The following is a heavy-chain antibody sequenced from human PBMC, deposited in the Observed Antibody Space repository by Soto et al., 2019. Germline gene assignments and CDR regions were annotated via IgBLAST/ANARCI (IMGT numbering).Heavy chain of an antibody. CDR2: IIPIFGTA. CDR3: ARGVHYDASGYCYFY. J-gene: IGHJ4*02. Sequence: GASVKVSCKASGGTFNNYAISWVRQAPGQGLEWMGGIIPIFGTANYAQRFQGRVAITADESTSTAYMELRSLRSEDTAVYYCARGVHYDASGYCYFYWGQGTLVTVSS. D-gene: IGHD3-22*01. CDR1: GGTFNNYA. V-gene: IGHV1-69*13.